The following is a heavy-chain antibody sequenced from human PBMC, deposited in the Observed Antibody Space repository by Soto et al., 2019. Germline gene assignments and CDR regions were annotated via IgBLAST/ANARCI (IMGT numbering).Heavy chain of an antibody. D-gene: IGHD1-26*01. CDR3: ARVVGAPNWFDP. CDR1: GFSFSDHQ. Sequence: QPGGSLGLSCAAYGFSFSDHQMDWVRQAPGKGLEWVGRSRNKANSYTTEYAASVKGRFTISRDDSKNSLYLQMNSLKIEDTAVYYCARVVGAPNWFDPWGQGT. V-gene: IGHV3-72*01. J-gene: IGHJ5*02. CDR2: SRNKANSYTT.